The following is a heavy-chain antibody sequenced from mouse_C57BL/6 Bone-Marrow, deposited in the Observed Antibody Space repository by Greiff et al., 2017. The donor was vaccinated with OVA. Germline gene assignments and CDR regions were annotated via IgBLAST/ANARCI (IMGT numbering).Heavy chain of an antibody. CDR3: ARKGNYYGSSPHGYFDV. J-gene: IGHJ1*03. CDR1: GYTFTNYW. Sequence: VQLQQSGAELVRPGTSVKMSCKASGYTFTNYWIGWAKQRPGHGLEWIGDIYPGGGYTNYNEKFKGKATLTADKSSSTAYMQFSSLTSEDSAIYYCARKGNYYGSSPHGYFDVWGTGTTVTVSS. D-gene: IGHD1-1*01. V-gene: IGHV1-63*01. CDR2: IYPGGGYT.